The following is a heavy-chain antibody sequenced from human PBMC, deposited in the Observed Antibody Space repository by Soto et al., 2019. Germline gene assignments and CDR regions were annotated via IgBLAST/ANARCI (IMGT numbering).Heavy chain of an antibody. CDR2: IYHSGST. Sequence: TVSLTCAVSGGSISSGGYSWSWIRQPPGKGLEWIGYIYHSGSTYYNPSLKSRVTISVDRSKNQFSLKLSSVTAEDTAVYYCARVPDRWGQGTLVPVSS. J-gene: IGHJ5*02. CDR3: ARVPDR. CDR1: GGSISSGGYS. V-gene: IGHV4-30-2*01. D-gene: IGHD2-2*01.